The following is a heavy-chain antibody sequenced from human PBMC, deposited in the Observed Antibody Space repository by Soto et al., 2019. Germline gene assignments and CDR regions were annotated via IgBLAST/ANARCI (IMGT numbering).Heavy chain of an antibody. V-gene: IGHV4-34*01. CDR2: INHSGST. CDR1: GGSFSGYY. J-gene: IGHJ6*02. D-gene: IGHD3-10*01. Sequence: SETLSLTCAVYGGSFSGYYWSWIRQPPGKGLEWIGEINHSGSTNYNPSLKSRVTISVDTSKNQFSLKLSSVTAADTAVYYCARVGSRVTMVRGTPARYYGMDVWGQGTTVNVSS. CDR3: ARVGSRVTMVRGTPARYYGMDV.